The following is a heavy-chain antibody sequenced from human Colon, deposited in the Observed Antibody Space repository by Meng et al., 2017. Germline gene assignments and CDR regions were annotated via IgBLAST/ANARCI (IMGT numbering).Heavy chain of an antibody. CDR3: ARELHCTGGSCYYFDY. CDR2: ISGSSSYI. V-gene: IGHV3-21*01. Sequence: EVHLVESGGGLVTPGGSLRLSCAASGFTFSTYTMNWVRQAPGKGLEWVSYISGSSSYIYYADSVKGRFTISRDNANNSLYLQMNSLRADDTAVYYCARELHCTGGSCYYFDYWGQGTLVTVSS. J-gene: IGHJ4*02. D-gene: IGHD2-15*01. CDR1: GFTFSTYT.